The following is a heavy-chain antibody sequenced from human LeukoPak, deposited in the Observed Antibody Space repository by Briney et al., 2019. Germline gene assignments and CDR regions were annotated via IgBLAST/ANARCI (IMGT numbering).Heavy chain of an antibody. CDR3: VPDSENRSGGDL. J-gene: IGHJ5*02. Sequence: GGSLRLSCAGSGFIFSKYWMHWVRQVPGKGLFWVARISPGGSRINYADFVKGRFTISRDNAKNMAYLRMNSLRPEDTAVYYCVPDSENRSGGDLWGHGNLVTVSS. D-gene: IGHD1-26*01. V-gene: IGHV3-74*01. CDR1: GFIFSKYW. CDR2: ISPGGSRI.